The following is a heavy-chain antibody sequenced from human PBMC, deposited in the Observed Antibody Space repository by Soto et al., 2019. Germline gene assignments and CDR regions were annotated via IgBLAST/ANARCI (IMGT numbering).Heavy chain of an antibody. J-gene: IGHJ4*02. CDR2: ITYDGSDK. V-gene: IGHV3-30*03. CDR1: GFTFSDYG. D-gene: IGHD3-3*01. CDR3: ATMERLFDY. Sequence: QLQLVESGGGVVQPGRSLRLSCAASGFTFSDYGMHLVRQAPGTGLEWVAVITYDGSDKYYADSVKGRFTISRDNSKNRLYLQMNSLRAEDTAVYYCATMERLFDYWGQGTLVTVSS.